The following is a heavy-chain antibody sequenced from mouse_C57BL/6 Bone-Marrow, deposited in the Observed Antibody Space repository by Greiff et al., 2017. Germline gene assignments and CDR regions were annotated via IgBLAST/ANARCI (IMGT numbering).Heavy chain of an antibody. CDR1: GYTFTSYG. CDR3: ARSGAYDDERCAMDY. D-gene: IGHD2-4*01. V-gene: IGHV1-81*01. Sequence: VQLQESGAELARPGASVKLSCKASGYTFTSYGISWVKQRTGQGLEWIGEIYPRSGNTYYNEKFKGKATLTADTSSSTAYMELRSLTSEDSAVYFCARSGAYDDERCAMDYWGQGTSVTVSS. CDR2: IYPRSGNT. J-gene: IGHJ4*01.